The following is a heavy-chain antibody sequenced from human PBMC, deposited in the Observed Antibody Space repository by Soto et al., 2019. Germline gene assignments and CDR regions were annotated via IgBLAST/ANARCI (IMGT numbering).Heavy chain of an antibody. D-gene: IGHD6-13*01. V-gene: IGHV4-59*08. Sequence: SETLSLTCTVSGGSISSYYWSWIRQPPGKGLERIGYIYYSGSTNYNPSLKSRVTISVDTSKNQFSLKLSSVTAADTAVYYCASLGYSSSWDDYYYYMDVWGKGTTVTVSS. CDR3: ASLGYSSSWDDYYYYMDV. J-gene: IGHJ6*03. CDR2: IYYSGST. CDR1: GGSISSYY.